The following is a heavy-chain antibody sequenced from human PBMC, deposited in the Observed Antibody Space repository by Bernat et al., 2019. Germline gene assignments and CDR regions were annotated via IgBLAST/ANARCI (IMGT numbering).Heavy chain of an antibody. J-gene: IGHJ4*02. CDR3: AAGYYHGSGSYYIPDY. CDR2: IVVGSGNT. D-gene: IGHD3-10*01. CDR1: GFTFTSSA. Sequence: QMQLVQSGPEVKKPGTSVKVSCKASGFTFTSSAVQWVRQARGQRLEWIGWIVVGSGNTNYAQKFQERVTITRDMSTSTAYMELSSLRSEDTAVYYCAAGYYHGSGSYYIPDYWGQGTLVTVSS. V-gene: IGHV1-58*01.